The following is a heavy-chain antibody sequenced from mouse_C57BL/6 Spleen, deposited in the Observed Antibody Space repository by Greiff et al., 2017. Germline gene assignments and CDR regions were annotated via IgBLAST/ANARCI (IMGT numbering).Heavy chain of an antibody. D-gene: IGHD2-4*01. V-gene: IGHV14-4*01. CDR2: IDPENGDT. CDR1: GFNIKDDY. CDR3: AGRIYYDPSMDY. Sequence: EVQLQQSGAELVRPGASVKLSCTASGFNIKDDYMHWVKQRPEQGLEWIGWIDPENGDTEYASKFQGKATITADTSSNTAYLQLSSLTSEDTAVYNCAGRIYYDPSMDYWGQGTSVTVSS. J-gene: IGHJ4*01.